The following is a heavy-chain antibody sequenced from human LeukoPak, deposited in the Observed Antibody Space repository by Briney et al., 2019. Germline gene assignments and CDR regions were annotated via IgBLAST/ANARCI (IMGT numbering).Heavy chain of an antibody. CDR1: GYSISSGYY. Sequence: KSSETLSLTCAVSGYSISSGYYWGWIRQPPGKGLEWIGSIYHSGSTYYNPSLKSRVTISVDTSKNQFSLKLSSVTAADTAVYYCARSYYYDSSGYYLPHDAFDIWGQGTMVTVSS. CDR2: IYHSGST. V-gene: IGHV4-38-2*01. J-gene: IGHJ3*02. D-gene: IGHD3-22*01. CDR3: ARSYYYDSSGYYLPHDAFDI.